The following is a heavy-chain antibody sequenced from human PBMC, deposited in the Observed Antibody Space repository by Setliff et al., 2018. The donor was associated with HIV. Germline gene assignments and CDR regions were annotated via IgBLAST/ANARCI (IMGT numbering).Heavy chain of an antibody. CDR1: GYSFTNHY. Sequence: ASVKVSCKPSGYSFTNHYMHWVRQAPGQGLEWMGVINPTGGSTRNTQKFQGXVXMTRYTSTSTVYMELSSLRSEDTAVYYCASAGAWQRNALXIWGQGT. CDR3: ASAGAWQRNALXI. J-gene: IGHJ3*02. D-gene: IGHD5-12*01. CDR2: INPTGGST. V-gene: IGHV1-46*01.